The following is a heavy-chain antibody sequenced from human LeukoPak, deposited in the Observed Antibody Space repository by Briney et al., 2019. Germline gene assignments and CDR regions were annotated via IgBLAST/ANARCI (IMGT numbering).Heavy chain of an antibody. Sequence: GGSLRLSCAASGFTFMNYAMNWVRQAPGKGLQWVSAISGSGRSAYYADSVKGRFTISRDNSKNTLYLQMNSLRVEDTAVYYCAREKHYYGSVVDYWGQGTLVTVSS. CDR3: AREKHYYGSVVDY. V-gene: IGHV3-23*01. J-gene: IGHJ4*02. D-gene: IGHD3-10*01. CDR2: ISGSGRSA. CDR1: GFTFMNYA.